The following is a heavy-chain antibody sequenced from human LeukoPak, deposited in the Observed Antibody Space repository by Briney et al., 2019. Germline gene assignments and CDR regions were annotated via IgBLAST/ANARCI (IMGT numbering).Heavy chain of an antibody. CDR1: GFTFSTYA. V-gene: IGHV3-30-3*01. CDR2: ISSDGSKE. CDR3: AREDSGGECDS. J-gene: IGHJ4*02. Sequence: GGSLRLSCAASGFTFSTYAMHWVREAPGKGLDWVAVISSDGSKEYYADSLKGRFTISRDNSKNTLFLQVNSLRPEDTAVYYCAREDSGGECDSWGQGTLVAASS. D-gene: IGHD2-15*01.